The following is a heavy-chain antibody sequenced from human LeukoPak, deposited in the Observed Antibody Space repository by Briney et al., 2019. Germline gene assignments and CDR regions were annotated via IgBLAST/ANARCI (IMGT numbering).Heavy chain of an antibody. CDR2: IYYSGST. V-gene: IGHV4-61*05. CDR1: GGSISSSSYY. Sequence: PSETLSLTCTVSGGSISSSSYYWGWIRQPPGKGLEWIGYIYYSGSTNYNPSLKSRVTISVDTSKNQFSLKLSSVTAADTAVYYCASRTIFGGFDPWGQGTLVTVSS. J-gene: IGHJ5*02. CDR3: ASRTIFGGFDP. D-gene: IGHD3-3*01.